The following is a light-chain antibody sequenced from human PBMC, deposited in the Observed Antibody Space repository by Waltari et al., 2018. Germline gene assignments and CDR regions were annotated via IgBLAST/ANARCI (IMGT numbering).Light chain of an antibody. J-gene: IGKJ4*01. Sequence: EIVLTQSPATLSLSPGERATLSCRASQSVRTYLAWYQHRPGQAPRLLIYDASNRATGVPARFSGSGSGTDFTLTFSGLQPEDFAVYYCQERSNWPGGAFGGGTKVEIK. CDR3: QERSNWPGGA. CDR2: DAS. V-gene: IGKV3-11*01. CDR1: QSVRTY.